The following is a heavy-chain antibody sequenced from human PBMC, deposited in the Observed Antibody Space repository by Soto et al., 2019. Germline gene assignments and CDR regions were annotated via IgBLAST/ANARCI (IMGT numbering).Heavy chain of an antibody. J-gene: IGHJ3*02. V-gene: IGHV3-33*01. CDR1: GFTISSYG. CDR2: IWYGGSNK. D-gene: IGHD3-16*02. Sequence: GGSLRLSCAASGFTISSYGMHWVRQAPGKGLEWVAVIWYGGSNKYYADSVKGRFTISRDNSKNTLYLQMNSLRAEDTAVYYCAGQFLRLAELSHTPEDDAFDIWGQGTMVPVSS. CDR3: AGQFLRLAELSHTPEDDAFDI.